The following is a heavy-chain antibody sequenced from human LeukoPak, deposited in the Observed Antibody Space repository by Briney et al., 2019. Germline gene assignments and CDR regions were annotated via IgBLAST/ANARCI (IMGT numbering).Heavy chain of an antibody. CDR3: ARDPTMVRGVPNWFDP. Sequence: GGSLRLSCAASGFTVSSNYMSWVRQAPGKGLEWVSVIYSGGSTYYADSVKGRFTISRDNSKNTLYLQMNSLRAEDTAVYYCARDPTMVRGVPNWFDPWGQGTLVTVSS. D-gene: IGHD3-10*01. V-gene: IGHV3-53*01. CDR2: IYSGGST. J-gene: IGHJ5*02. CDR1: GFTVSSNY.